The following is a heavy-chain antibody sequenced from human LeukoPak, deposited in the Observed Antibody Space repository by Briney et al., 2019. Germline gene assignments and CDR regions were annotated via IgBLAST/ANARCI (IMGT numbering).Heavy chain of an antibody. CDR3: ARHGDSGSYWGDYYYYYGMDV. V-gene: IGHV4-59*08. Sequence: PSETLSLTCTVSGGSISSYYWSWIRQPPVKGLEWIGYIYYSGSTNYNPSLKSRVTISVDTSKNQFSLKLSSVTAADTAVYYCARHGDSGSYWGDYYYYYGMDVWGQGTTVTVSS. J-gene: IGHJ6*02. CDR1: GGSISSYY. CDR2: IYYSGST. D-gene: IGHD1-26*01.